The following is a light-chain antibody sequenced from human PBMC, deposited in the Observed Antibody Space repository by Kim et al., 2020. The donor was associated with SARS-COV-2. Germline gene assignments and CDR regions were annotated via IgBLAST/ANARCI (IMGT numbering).Light chain of an antibody. V-gene: IGKV1-6*01. CDR2: GAS. CDR1: QDIRND. Sequence: AIQMTQSPSSLSASVGDRVTITCRASQDIRNDLGWYQHKSGQAPKVLIYGASTLQSGVPSRFSGSGSGTDFTLTISSLQPEDFATYYCLQDYSYPRTFGQGTKVEIK. CDR3: LQDYSYPRT. J-gene: IGKJ1*01.